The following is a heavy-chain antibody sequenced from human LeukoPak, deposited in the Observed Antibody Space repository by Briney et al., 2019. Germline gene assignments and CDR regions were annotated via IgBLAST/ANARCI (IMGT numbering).Heavy chain of an antibody. V-gene: IGHV4-59*01. J-gene: IGHJ6*03. D-gene: IGHD3-3*01. CDR1: GGSISSYY. CDR2: IYYSGST. CDR3: ARMIGWSGRVRGSCMDV. Sequence: PSETLSLTCTVSGGSISSYYWSWIRQPPGKGLEWIGYIYYSGSTNYNPSLKSRVTISVDTSKNQFSLKLSSVTAADTAVYYCARMIGWSGRVRGSCMDVWGKGTTVTVSS.